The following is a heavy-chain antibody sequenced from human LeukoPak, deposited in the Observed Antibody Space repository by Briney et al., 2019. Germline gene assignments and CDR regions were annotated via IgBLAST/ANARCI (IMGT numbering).Heavy chain of an antibody. V-gene: IGHV1-69*13. J-gene: IGHJ5*02. Sequence: SVKVSCKASGGTFSSYAVSWVRQAPGQGLEWMGGIIPIFGTATYAQKFQGRGTITEDESTSTGYMELSSLRSEERAVYYCARITIDDWFDTWGQGTLVTVSS. CDR2: IIPIFGTA. CDR3: ARITIDDWFDT. D-gene: IGHD1-20*01. CDR1: GGTFSSYA.